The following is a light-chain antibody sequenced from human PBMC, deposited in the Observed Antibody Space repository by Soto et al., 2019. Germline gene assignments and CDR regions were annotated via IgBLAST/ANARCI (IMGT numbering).Light chain of an antibody. CDR1: QSVSSY. CDR2: DAS. J-gene: IGKJ2*01. CDR3: QHRSHWPPT. Sequence: EIVLTQSPATLSLSPGERATLSCRASQSVSSYLAWYQQKPGQAPRLLIYDASNRATGIPARFSGSGSGTDFTLTISSLEPEDFAVYYCQHRSHWPPTVGQGTKLEIK. V-gene: IGKV3-11*01.